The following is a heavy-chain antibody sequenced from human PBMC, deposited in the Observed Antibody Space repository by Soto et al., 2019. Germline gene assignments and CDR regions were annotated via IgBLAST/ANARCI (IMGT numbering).Heavy chain of an antibody. Sequence: PSETLSLTCTVSGGSISSYYWSWIRQPPGKGLEWIGYIYYSGSTNYNPSLKSRVTISVDTSKNQFSLKLSSVTAADTAVYYCARGLGDFWSGYPQYYFDYWGQGTLVTVSS. CDR1: GGSISSYY. V-gene: IGHV4-59*01. CDR2: IYYSGST. D-gene: IGHD3-3*01. CDR3: ARGLGDFWSGYPQYYFDY. J-gene: IGHJ4*02.